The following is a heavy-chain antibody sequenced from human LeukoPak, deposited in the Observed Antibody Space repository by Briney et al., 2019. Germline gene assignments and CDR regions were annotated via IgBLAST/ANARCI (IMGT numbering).Heavy chain of an antibody. CDR3: AKSGPDYDPWGYYYYGMDV. CDR2: ISGSGGST. Sequence: PGGSLRLSCAASGFTFSSYAMGWVRQAPGKGLEWVSAISGSGGSTYYADSVKGRFTISRDNSKNTLYLQMNSLRAEDTAVYYCAKSGPDYDPWGYYYYGMDVWGQGTTVTVSS. J-gene: IGHJ6*02. V-gene: IGHV3-23*01. D-gene: IGHD3-16*01. CDR1: GFTFSSYA.